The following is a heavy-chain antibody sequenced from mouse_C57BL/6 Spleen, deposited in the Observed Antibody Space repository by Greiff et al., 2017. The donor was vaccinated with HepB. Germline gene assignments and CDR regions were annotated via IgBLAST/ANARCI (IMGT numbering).Heavy chain of an antibody. Sequence: EVQLQQSGAELVRPGSSVKMSCKTSGYTFTSYGINWVKQRPGQGLEWIGYIYIGNGYTEYNEKFKGKATLTSDTSSSTAYMQLSSLTSEDSAIYFCARSQSPYYYGSSYWYFDVWGTGTTVTVSS. V-gene: IGHV1-58*01. D-gene: IGHD1-1*01. CDR1: GYTFTSYG. CDR3: ARSQSPYYYGSSYWYFDV. J-gene: IGHJ1*03. CDR2: IYIGNGYT.